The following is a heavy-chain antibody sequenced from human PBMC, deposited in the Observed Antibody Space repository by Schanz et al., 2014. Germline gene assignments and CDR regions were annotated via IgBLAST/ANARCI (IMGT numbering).Heavy chain of an antibody. D-gene: IGHD5-12*01. CDR1: GGTFSSFG. CDR2: ISPILGIA. CDR3: ARGPLGTSP. J-gene: IGHJ5*02. V-gene: IGHV1-69*04. Sequence: VQLVQSGAAVKKPGSSSKVSCKASGGTFSSFGINWVRQAPGQGLEWMGRISPILGIANYAQNFQGRVTTTADKSTSTACMELNSMRSEDTAVYYCARGPLGTSPWGQGTLVTVSS.